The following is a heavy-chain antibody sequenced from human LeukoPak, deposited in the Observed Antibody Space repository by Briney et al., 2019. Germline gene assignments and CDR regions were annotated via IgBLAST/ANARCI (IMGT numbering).Heavy chain of an antibody. CDR2: IHYSGVT. J-gene: IGHJ4*02. D-gene: IGHD2-8*02. V-gene: IGHV4-39*02. Sequence: SETLSLTCTVSGDSMNRCSYSWVWLRQPPGQGLEWFVGIHYSGVTYYTPSLKSRATTSKDTTKSHFSLKLTSVTAADTAVYYCARLLGHAYWGQGILVAVSS. CDR3: ARLLGHAY. CDR1: GDSMNRCSYS.